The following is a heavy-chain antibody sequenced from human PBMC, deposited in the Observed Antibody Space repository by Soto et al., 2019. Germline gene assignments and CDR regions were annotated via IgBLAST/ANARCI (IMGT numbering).Heavy chain of an antibody. J-gene: IGHJ6*02. Sequence: ASVKVSCKASGYTFTSYNMHWVRQAPGQGLEWMGIINPSGGSTSYAQKFQGRVTMTRDTSTSTVYMELSSLRSEDTAVYYCARYPQYGSGSSYYHGMDVWGQGTTVTVSS. V-gene: IGHV1-46*01. D-gene: IGHD3-10*01. CDR2: INPSGGST. CDR1: GYTFTSYN. CDR3: ARYPQYGSGSSYYHGMDV.